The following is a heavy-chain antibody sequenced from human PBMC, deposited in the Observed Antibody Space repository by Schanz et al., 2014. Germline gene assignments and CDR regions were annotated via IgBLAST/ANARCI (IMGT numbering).Heavy chain of an antibody. J-gene: IGHJ5*01. CDR1: GFTFSDYW. CDR2: IKEDGSVK. D-gene: IGHD3-10*01. V-gene: IGHV3-7*02. Sequence: EVQLVESGGGLVQPGGSLRLSCTASGFTFSDYWMSWVRQAPGKGPEWVANIKEDGSVKDYVDSVKGRFTISRDNAKNSLYLQMTSLRAEDTAVYYCAKQHIVRGVIYLNWFDSWGQGTLVTVSS. CDR3: AKQHIVRGVIYLNWFDS.